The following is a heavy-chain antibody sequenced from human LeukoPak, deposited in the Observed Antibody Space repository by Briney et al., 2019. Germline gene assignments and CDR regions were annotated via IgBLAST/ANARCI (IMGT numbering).Heavy chain of an antibody. CDR3: AKEGYSSSWYGYFDY. Sequence: PGGSLRLSCAASGFTFSSYGMHWVRQAPGKGLEWVAFIRYDGSNKYYADSVKGRFTISRDNSKSTLYLQMNSLRAEDTAVYYCAKEGYSSSWYGYFDYWGQGTLVTVSS. D-gene: IGHD6-13*01. V-gene: IGHV3-30*02. J-gene: IGHJ4*02. CDR2: IRYDGSNK. CDR1: GFTFSSYG.